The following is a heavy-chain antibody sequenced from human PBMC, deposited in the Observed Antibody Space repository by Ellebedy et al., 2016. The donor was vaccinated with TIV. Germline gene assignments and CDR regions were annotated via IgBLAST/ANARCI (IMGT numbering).Heavy chain of an antibody. V-gene: IGHV1-8*01. Sequence: ASVKVSCXASGYTFTSYDINWVRQATGQGLEWMGWMNPNSGNTGYAQKFQGRVTMTRNTSISTAYMELSSLRSEDTAVYYCWAPSLWDLYYYYGMDVWGQGTTVTVSS. CDR1: GYTFTSYD. CDR2: MNPNSGNT. J-gene: IGHJ6*02. CDR3: WAPSLWDLYYYYGMDV. D-gene: IGHD1-26*01.